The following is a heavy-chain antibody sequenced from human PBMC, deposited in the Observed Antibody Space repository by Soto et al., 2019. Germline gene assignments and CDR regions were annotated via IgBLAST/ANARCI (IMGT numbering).Heavy chain of an antibody. CDR1: GGSVSSGSHY. CDR2: IIYSGRT. D-gene: IGHD2-21*01. J-gene: IGHJ4*02. Sequence: QLQLQESGPGLVKPSETLSLICTVSGGSVSSGSHYWVWIRQPPGKGLEWISSIIYSGRTYYNPSLKSRVTMSVDTSKNHFSLNLSSVTVADTAVYYWARHVGNYGDWAFEFWGQGNLVTVSS. CDR3: ARHVGNYGDWAFEF. V-gene: IGHV4-39*01.